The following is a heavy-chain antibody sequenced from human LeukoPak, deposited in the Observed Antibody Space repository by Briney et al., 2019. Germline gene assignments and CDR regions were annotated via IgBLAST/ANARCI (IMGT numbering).Heavy chain of an antibody. Sequence: SQTLSLTCAISGDSVSSNSVAWNWIRQSPSRGLEWLGRTYYRSKWYNDYAASVKSRISVSPDTSKNQFSLKLSSVTAADTAVYYCARRGLGRPDYWGQGTLVTVSS. CDR3: ARRGLGRPDY. CDR2: TYYRSKWYN. D-gene: IGHD7-27*01. V-gene: IGHV6-1*01. CDR1: GDSVSSNSVA. J-gene: IGHJ4*02.